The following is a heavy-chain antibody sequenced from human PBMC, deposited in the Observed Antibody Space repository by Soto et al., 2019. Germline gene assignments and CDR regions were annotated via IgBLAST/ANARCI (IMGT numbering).Heavy chain of an antibody. CDR2: VFYTGST. Sequence: QVQLQESGPGLVMPSQTLSLTCTVSGGSISSADYYWSWIRQPPGKGLEWIGHVFYTGSTDYNPSLKGRPTRSVDTSKNQFSLKLSSVTAADTAVYYCARDSGIAVASPLDPWGQGTLVTVSS. D-gene: IGHD6-19*01. CDR1: GGSISSADYY. V-gene: IGHV4-30-4*01. CDR3: ARDSGIAVASPLDP. J-gene: IGHJ5*02.